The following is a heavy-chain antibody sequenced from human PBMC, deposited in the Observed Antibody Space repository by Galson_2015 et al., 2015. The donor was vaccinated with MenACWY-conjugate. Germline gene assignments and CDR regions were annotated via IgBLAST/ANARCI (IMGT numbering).Heavy chain of an antibody. CDR1: GFTFSSNA. D-gene: IGHD1-26*01. V-gene: IGHV3-23*01. J-gene: IGHJ6*02. Sequence: SLRLSCAASGFTFSSNAMSWVRQAPGKGLEWVSGISGSGGSTYYADSVKGRFTISRDDSKNTLYLQMNSLRAEDTAVYYCAKDQYGGGIDYPRYGMDVPGQGTTVTVSS. CDR2: ISGSGGST. CDR3: AKDQYGGGIDYPRYGMDV.